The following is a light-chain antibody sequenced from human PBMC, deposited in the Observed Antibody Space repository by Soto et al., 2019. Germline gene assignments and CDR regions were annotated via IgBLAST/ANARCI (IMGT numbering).Light chain of an antibody. J-gene: IGLJ1*01. Sequence: QSVLTQPPSVSGAPGQRVTISYTGSSSNIGAGYDVHWYQQLPGTAPKLLIYGNSNRPSGVPDRFSGSKSGTSASLAITGLQAEDEADYYCQSYDGSLYVFGTGTKVTV. CDR3: QSYDGSLYV. V-gene: IGLV1-40*01. CDR2: GNS. CDR1: SSNIGAGYD.